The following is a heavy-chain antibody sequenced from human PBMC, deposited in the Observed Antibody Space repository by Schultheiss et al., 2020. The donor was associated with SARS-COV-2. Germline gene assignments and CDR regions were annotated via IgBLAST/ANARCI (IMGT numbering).Heavy chain of an antibody. CDR3: ARDASMAGTYFDY. CDR2: ISYDGSNK. CDR1: GFTFSSYA. J-gene: IGHJ4*02. Sequence: GESLKISCAASGFTFSSYAMHWVRQAPGKGLEWVAVISYDGSNKYYADSVKGRFTISRDNSKNTLYLQMNSLRAEDTAVYYCARDASMAGTYFDYWGQGTLVTVSS. D-gene: IGHD6-19*01. V-gene: IGHV3-30-3*01.